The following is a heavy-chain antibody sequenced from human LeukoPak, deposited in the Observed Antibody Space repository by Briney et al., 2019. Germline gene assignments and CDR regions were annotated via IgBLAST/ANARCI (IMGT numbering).Heavy chain of an antibody. D-gene: IGHD2-21*02. CDR1: GGSFSGYY. V-gene: IGHV4-34*01. CDR3: ARFPTRVVTTFRGYYGMDV. CDR2: INHSGST. Sequence: PSETLSLTCAVYGGSFSGYYWSWIRQPPGKGLEWIGEINHSGSTNYNPSLKSRVTISVDTSKNQFSLELSSVTAADTAVYYCARFPTRVVTTFRGYYGMDVWGQGTTVTVSS. J-gene: IGHJ6*02.